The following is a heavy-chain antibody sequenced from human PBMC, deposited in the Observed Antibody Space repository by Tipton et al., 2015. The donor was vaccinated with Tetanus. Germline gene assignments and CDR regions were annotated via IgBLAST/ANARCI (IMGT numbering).Heavy chain of an antibody. CDR1: GASIRSNY. V-gene: IGHV4-59*12. CDR2: IYDSGTI. D-gene: IGHD6-13*01. J-gene: IGHJ5*02. CDR3: ARGRQRLVPAGFDL. Sequence: LRLSCNVSGASIRSNYWTWIRQPPGKGLEWIGYIYDSGTINTKYNPSLRGRVAISIDTSKKQFSLKLNSVTAADSAVYYCARGRQRLVPAGFDLWGQGTLVTVSS.